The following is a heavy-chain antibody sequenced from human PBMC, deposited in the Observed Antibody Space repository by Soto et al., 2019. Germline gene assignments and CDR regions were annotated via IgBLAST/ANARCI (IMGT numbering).Heavy chain of an antibody. V-gene: IGHV1-2*02. CDR1: GYTFTDYY. Sequence: ASVKVSCKASGYTFTDYYMHWVRQAPGQGLEWMGWINPKTGGTNYVQKFQGRVTMTRDTSITTAYMELSRLRSDDTAVYYCARVFVGSDYFDSGGKGTLVTVS. CDR2: INPKTGGT. D-gene: IGHD2-21*01. J-gene: IGHJ4*02. CDR3: ARVFVGSDYFDS.